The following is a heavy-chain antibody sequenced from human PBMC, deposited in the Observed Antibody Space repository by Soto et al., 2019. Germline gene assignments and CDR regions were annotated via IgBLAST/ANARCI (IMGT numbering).Heavy chain of an antibody. D-gene: IGHD2-15*01. CDR1: GGSISSYY. Sequence: PSETLSLTCTVSGGSISSYYWSWIRQPPGKGLEWIGYIYYSGSTNYNPSLKSRVTISVDTSKNQFSLKLSSVTAADTAVYYCARLYCSGGSCPLGPWGQGTLVTVSS. J-gene: IGHJ5*02. CDR3: ARLYCSGGSCPLGP. V-gene: IGHV4-59*01. CDR2: IYYSGST.